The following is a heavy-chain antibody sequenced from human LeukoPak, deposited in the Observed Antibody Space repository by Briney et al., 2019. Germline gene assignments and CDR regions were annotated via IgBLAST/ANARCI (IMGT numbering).Heavy chain of an antibody. V-gene: IGHV3-21*05. CDR3: ARDHNWGFDY. CDR1: GFTFSSYS. Sequence: PGGSLRLSCAASGFTFSSYSMNWVRQAPGKGLEWISYITSNSRYIYYADSVKGRFTISRDNAKNSLFLQMNSLRAEDTAIYYRARDHNWGFDYWGQGTLVAVSS. CDR2: ITSNSRYI. D-gene: IGHD7-27*01. J-gene: IGHJ4*02.